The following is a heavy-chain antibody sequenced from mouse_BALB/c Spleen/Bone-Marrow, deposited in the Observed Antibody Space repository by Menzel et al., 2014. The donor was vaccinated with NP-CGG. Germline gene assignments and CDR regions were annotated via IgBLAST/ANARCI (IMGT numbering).Heavy chain of an antibody. CDR3: ARLGYYGWFAY. D-gene: IGHD2-3*01. V-gene: IGHV4-1*02. CDR1: GFDFSRYW. CDR2: INPESNTI. Sequence: DVKLQESGGGLVQPGGSLKLSCAASGFDFSRYWMSWVRQAPGKGLQWIGEINPESNTINYSPSLKDKFIISRDNAKNTLYLQMSKVKSEDAALYCCARLGYYGWFAYWAKGLWSLSLQ. J-gene: IGHJ3*01.